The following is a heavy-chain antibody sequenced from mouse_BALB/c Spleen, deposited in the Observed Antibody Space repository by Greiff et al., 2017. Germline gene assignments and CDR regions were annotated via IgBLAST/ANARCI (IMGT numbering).Heavy chain of an antibody. J-gene: IGHJ3*01. CDR3: AREYDYDVAFAY. Sequence: DVMLVESGGGLVKPGGSLKLSCAASGFTFSSYAMSWVRQSPEKRLEWVAEISSGGSYTYYPDTVTGRFTISRDNAKNTLYLEMSSLRSEDTAMYYCAREYDYDVAFAYWGQGTLVTVSA. V-gene: IGHV5-9-4*01. CDR2: ISSGGSYT. CDR1: GFTFSSYA. D-gene: IGHD2-4*01.